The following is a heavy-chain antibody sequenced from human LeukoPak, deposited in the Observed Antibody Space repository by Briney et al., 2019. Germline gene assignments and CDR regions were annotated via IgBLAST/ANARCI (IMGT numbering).Heavy chain of an antibody. CDR3: ARHFASSSYSNNWFDP. D-gene: IGHD6-6*01. Sequence: SETLSLTCTVSGGSISSYYWSWIRQPAGKGLEWIGRIYTSGSTNYNPSLKSRVTMSVDTSKNQFSLKLSSVTAADTAVYYCARHFASSSYSNNWFDPWGQRTLVTVSS. V-gene: IGHV4-4*07. J-gene: IGHJ5*02. CDR2: IYTSGST. CDR1: GGSISSYY.